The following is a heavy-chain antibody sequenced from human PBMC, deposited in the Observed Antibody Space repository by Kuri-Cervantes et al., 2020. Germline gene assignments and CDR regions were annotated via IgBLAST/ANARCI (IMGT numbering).Heavy chain of an antibody. CDR2: IYHSGST. J-gene: IGHJ6*02. CDR1: GGSISSGVYS. D-gene: IGHD3-10*01. Sequence: SQTLSLTCAVSGGSISSGVYSWSWIRQPPGKGLEWIGYIYHSGSTYYNPSLKSRVTISVDRSKNQFSLKLSSVTAADTAVYYCARDLSGSYYKLGYYYYYGMDVWGQGTTVTVSS. V-gene: IGHV4-30-2*01. CDR3: ARDLSGSYYKLGYYYYYGMDV.